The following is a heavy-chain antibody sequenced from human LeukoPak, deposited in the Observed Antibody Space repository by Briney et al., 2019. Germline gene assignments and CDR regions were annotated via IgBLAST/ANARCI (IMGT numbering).Heavy chain of an antibody. CDR2: INHSGST. D-gene: IGHD3-10*01. Sequence: SGTLSLTCAVYGGSFSGYYWSWIRQPPGKGLEWIGEINHSGSTNYNPSLKSRVTISVDTSKNQFSLKLSSVTAADTAVYYCARGRGGYMVRGVVNDYWGQGTLVTVSS. CDR3: ARGRGGYMVRGVVNDY. J-gene: IGHJ4*02. V-gene: IGHV4-34*01. CDR1: GGSFSGYY.